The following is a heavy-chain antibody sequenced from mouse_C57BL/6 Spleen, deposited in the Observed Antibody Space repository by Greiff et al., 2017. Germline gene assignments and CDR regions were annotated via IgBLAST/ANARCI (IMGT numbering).Heavy chain of an antibody. J-gene: IGHJ2*01. CDR3: ARGRAYYGNDY. D-gene: IGHD2-10*01. Sequence: QVQLKQPGAELVKPGASVKMSCKASGYTFTSYWITWVKQRPGQGLEWIGDIYPGSGSTNYNEKFKSKATLTVDTSSSTAYMQLSSLTSEDSAVYYCARGRAYYGNDYWGQGTTLTVSS. V-gene: IGHV1-55*01. CDR1: GYTFTSYW. CDR2: IYPGSGST.